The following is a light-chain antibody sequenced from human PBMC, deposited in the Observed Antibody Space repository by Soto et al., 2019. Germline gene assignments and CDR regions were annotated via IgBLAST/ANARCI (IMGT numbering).Light chain of an antibody. Sequence: DIQMTQSPSSLFASVGDRVTITCRASQGISTFLHWYQQRPGKAPSLFIYGASNLQSGAQSRFSGRGSGTEFSLTLSTLQPEDVATYYFQHARTTPRTFGQGTKGEI. CDR2: GAS. CDR1: QGISTF. J-gene: IGKJ1*01. V-gene: IGKV1-39*01. CDR3: QHARTTPRT.